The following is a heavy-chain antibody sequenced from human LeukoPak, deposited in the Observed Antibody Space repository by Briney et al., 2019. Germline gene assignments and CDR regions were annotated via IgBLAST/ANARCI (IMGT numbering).Heavy chain of an antibody. CDR1: GFTFDDYT. Sequence: GGSLRLSCAASGFTFDDYTMHWVRQAPGKGLEWVSLISWDGGSTYYADSVKGRFTISRDNSKNSLYLQMNSLRTEDTALYYCAKEGTIDGYYFYYWGQGTLVTVSS. V-gene: IGHV3-43*01. D-gene: IGHD5-24*01. J-gene: IGHJ4*02. CDR2: ISWDGGST. CDR3: AKEGTIDGYYFYY.